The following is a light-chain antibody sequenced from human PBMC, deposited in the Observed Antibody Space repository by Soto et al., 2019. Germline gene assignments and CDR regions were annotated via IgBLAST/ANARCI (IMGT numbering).Light chain of an antibody. CDR2: GAS. J-gene: IGKJ4*01. Sequence: EIVMTQSPVTLSVSPGDSATLSCRASQSVSSKVAWYQQKSGQAPRLLIYGASTRATGIPARFSGSGSGTEFTLTISSLQSEDFAVYYCQQYNNWPLTFGGGTKVEIK. CDR3: QQYNNWPLT. CDR1: QSVSSK. V-gene: IGKV3D-15*01.